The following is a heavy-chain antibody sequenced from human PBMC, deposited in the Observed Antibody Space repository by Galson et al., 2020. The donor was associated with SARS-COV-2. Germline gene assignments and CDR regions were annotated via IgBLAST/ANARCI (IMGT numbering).Heavy chain of an antibody. CDR2: INPNSGGT. D-gene: IGHD6-19*01. CDR3: ARDKGSGWYEDFDY. CDR1: RYTLTAYH. J-gene: IGHJ4*02. Sequence: QLSCKSSRYTLTAYHLHWLRQAPGPGLEWMRWINPNSGGTNYAQRFQGRVTMTRDTSISTAYMELSRLTSDDTAVYYCARDKGSGWYEDFDYWGQGTLVTVSS. V-gene: IGHV1-2*02.